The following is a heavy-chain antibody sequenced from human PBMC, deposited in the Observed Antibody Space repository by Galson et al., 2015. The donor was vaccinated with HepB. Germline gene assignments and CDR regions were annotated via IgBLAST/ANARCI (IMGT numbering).Heavy chain of an antibody. CDR3: AREGYCSGGSCYSPLDYYYYGMDV. J-gene: IGHJ6*02. Sequence: CKASGGTFSSYTISWVRQAPGQGLEWMGRIIPILGIANYAQKFQGRVTITADKSTSTAYMELSSLRSEDTAVYYCAREGYCSGGSCYSPLDYYYYGMDVWGQGTTVTVSS. V-gene: IGHV1-69*04. CDR1: GGTFSSYT. D-gene: IGHD2-15*01. CDR2: IIPILGIA.